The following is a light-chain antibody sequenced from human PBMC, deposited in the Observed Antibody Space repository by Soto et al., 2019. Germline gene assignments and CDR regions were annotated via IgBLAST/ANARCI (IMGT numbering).Light chain of an antibody. V-gene: IGLV3-21*02. CDR2: DDS. J-gene: IGLJ2*01. Sequence: SYELTQPPSVSVAPGQTATITCGGNNIGTKSVHWYQQKPGQAPVLVVYDDSDRPSEIPERFSGSKSGTSASLAISGLRSEDEADYYCAAWDDSLSGVVFGGGTKLTVL. CDR3: AAWDDSLSGVV. CDR1: NIGTKS.